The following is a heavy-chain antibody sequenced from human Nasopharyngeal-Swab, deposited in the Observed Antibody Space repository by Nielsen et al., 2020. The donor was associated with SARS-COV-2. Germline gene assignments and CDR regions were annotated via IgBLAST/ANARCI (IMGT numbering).Heavy chain of an antibody. CDR2: IKQDGSEK. D-gene: IGHD4-17*01. J-gene: IGHJ4*02. V-gene: IGHV3-7*01. CDR3: ARLTVTTEDYFDY. CDR1: GFTFSSYW. Sequence: GGSLRLSCAASGFTFSSYWMSWVRQAPGKGLEWVANIKQDGSEKYYVDSVKGRFTISRDNAKNSLYLQMNSLRAEDTAVYYCARLTVTTEDYFDYWGQGTLVTVSS.